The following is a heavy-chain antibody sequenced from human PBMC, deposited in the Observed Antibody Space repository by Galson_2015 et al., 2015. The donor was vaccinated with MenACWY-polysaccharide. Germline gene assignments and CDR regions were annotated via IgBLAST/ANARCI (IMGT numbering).Heavy chain of an antibody. CDR3: ARAYCSRTNCYGMDV. V-gene: IGHV3-30-3*01. CDR1: AFTFSSYA. Sequence: SLRLSCAASAFTFSSYAMHWVRLAPGKGLEWVAVISYDGTNKYFADFVEGRFTISRDNSKNTLFLQMSSLRTEDTAVYYCARAYCSRTNCYGMDVWGQGTTVTVSS. D-gene: IGHD2-2*01. CDR2: ISYDGTNK. J-gene: IGHJ6*02.